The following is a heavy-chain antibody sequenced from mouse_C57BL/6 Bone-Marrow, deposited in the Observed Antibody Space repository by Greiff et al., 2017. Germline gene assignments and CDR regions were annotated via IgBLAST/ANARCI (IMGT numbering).Heavy chain of an antibody. CDR2: INSDGGST. CDR3: ARQSTMITTGAMDY. D-gene: IGHD2-4*01. CDR1: EYEFPSHD. V-gene: IGHV5-2*01. Sequence: VMLVESGGGLVQPGESLKLSCESNEYEFPSHDMSWVRKTPEKRLELVAAINSDGGSTYYPDTMERRFIISRDNTKKTLYLQMSSLRSEDTALYYCARQSTMITTGAMDYWGQGTSVTVSS. J-gene: IGHJ4*01.